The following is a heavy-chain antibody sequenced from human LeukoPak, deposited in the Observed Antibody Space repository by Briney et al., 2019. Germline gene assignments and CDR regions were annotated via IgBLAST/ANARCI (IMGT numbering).Heavy chain of an antibody. Sequence: ARGSLRLSCPASGFTFSINDMSWVRQAPGKGLEWGSVSYSGGSTYYADSVKGRFTISRDNSKNTLYLQMNSLRAEDTAVYYCAVLLWFGGLHLLHDAFDIWGQGTMVTVSS. CDR3: AVLLWFGGLHLLHDAFDI. CDR2: SYSGGST. CDR1: GFTFSIND. J-gene: IGHJ3*02. D-gene: IGHD3-10*01. V-gene: IGHV3-66*01.